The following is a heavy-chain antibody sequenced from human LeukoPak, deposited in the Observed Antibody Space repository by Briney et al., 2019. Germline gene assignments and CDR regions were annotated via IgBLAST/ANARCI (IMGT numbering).Heavy chain of an antibody. CDR2: ISSSSSTI. CDR1: GFTFSSYS. J-gene: IGHJ4*02. V-gene: IGHV3-48*01. Sequence: PGGSLRLSCAASGFTFSSYSMNWVRQAPGKGLEWVSYISSSSSTIYYADSVKGRFTIFRDNAKNSLYLQMNSLRAEDTAVYYCARDREGIAAAGSDYWGQGTLVTVSS. D-gene: IGHD6-13*01. CDR3: ARDREGIAAAGSDY.